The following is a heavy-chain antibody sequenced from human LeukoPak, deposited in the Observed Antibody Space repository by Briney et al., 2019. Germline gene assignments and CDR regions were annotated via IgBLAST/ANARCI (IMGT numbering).Heavy chain of an antibody. CDR2: IWNAGTNT. D-gene: IGHD3-16*01. J-gene: IGHJ4*02. CDR3: AGDTPPGGDYYFDY. V-gene: IGHV3-33*08. Sequence: GGSLRLSCEVTGFTFGNHAMSWVRQAPGKGLEWVALIWNAGTNTYYADSVKGRFTISRDNSKNTLYLQMNSLRAEDTAVYYCAGDTPPGGDYYFDYWGQGTLVIVSS. CDR1: GFTFGNHA.